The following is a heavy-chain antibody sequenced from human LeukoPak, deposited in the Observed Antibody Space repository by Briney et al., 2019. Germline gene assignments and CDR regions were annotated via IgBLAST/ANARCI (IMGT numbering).Heavy chain of an antibody. CDR3: ARGRGGKYCSGGSCYSYDYYCYYMDV. CDR2: IIPIFGTA. J-gene: IGHJ6*03. CDR1: GGTFSSYA. D-gene: IGHD2-15*01. V-gene: IGHV1-69*06. Sequence: SVKVSCKASGGTFSSYAISWVRQAPGQGLKWMGGIIPIFGTANYAQKFQGRVTITADKSTSTAYMELSSLRSEDTAVYYCARGRGGKYCSGGSCYSYDYYCYYMDVWGKGTTVTVSS.